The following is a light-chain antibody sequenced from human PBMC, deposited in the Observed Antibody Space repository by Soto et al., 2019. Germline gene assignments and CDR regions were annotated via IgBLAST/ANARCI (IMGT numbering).Light chain of an antibody. CDR1: QSISSH. J-gene: IGKJ4*01. CDR3: QQRVNWPLT. V-gene: IGKV3-11*01. CDR2: DAS. Sequence: EIVLTQSPATLSLSPGERATLSCRARQSISSHLAWYQQKPGQAPRLVMYDASNRATGIPARFSGSGSGTDFTLNISRLEPEDFAVYYCQQRVNWPLTFGGGTKVEIK.